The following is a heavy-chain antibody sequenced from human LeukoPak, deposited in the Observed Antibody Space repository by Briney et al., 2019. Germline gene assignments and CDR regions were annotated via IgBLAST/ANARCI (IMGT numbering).Heavy chain of an antibody. J-gene: IGHJ4*02. D-gene: IGHD3-22*01. CDR1: GFSVSSNY. Sequence: GSLRLSCAASGFSVSSNYMTWVRQAPGKGLECVSVIYGGGNTYYADSVGGRFTISRDNSKNTLYLQMNSLRVEDTAMYYCARGRWSSSGYQDYWGRGTLVTVSS. V-gene: IGHV3-53*01. CDR2: IYGGGNT. CDR3: ARGRWSSSGYQDY.